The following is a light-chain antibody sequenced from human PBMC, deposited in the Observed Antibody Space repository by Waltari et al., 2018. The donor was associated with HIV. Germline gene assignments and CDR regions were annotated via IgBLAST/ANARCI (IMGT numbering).Light chain of an antibody. J-gene: IGKJ4*01. Sequence: DIQRTQSPPSLAASVGYRVTSACRTSQNILNYLNWYLQKPGEAPKLLIYSSSNLQSGVPSRFSGSGSGTDFSLTISNLQPDDFATYFCQQSYNIPLTFGGGT. V-gene: IGKV1-39*01. CDR2: SSS. CDR1: QNILNY. CDR3: QQSYNIPLT.